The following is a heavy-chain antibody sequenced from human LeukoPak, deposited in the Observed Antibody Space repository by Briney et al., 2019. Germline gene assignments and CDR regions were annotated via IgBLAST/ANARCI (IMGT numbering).Heavy chain of an antibody. V-gene: IGHV3-48*03. D-gene: IGHD2-21*02. CDR2: ITASAMTI. J-gene: IGHJ4*02. Sequence: PGGSLRLSCAASGFMFSSYEMNWVRQAPGKGLEWVSYITASAMTIHYADSVKGRFTISRDNAKNSVYLQMDSLSDEDTGLYFCARDLGSGDHGLLVWGQGTLLTVSS. CDR1: GFMFSSYE. CDR3: ARDLGSGDHGLLV.